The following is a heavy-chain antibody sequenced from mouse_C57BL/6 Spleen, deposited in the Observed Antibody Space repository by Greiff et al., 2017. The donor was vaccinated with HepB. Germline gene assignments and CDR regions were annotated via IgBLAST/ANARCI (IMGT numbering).Heavy chain of an antibody. CDR2: IDPNSGGT. V-gene: IGHV1-72*01. CDR1: GYTFTSYW. J-gene: IGHJ4*01. D-gene: IGHD2-1*01. CDR3: AFYYGNPYYYAMDY. Sequence: QVQLQQPGAELVKPGASVKLSFKASGYTFTSYWMHWVKQRPGRGLEWIGRIDPNSGGTKYNEKFKSKATLTVDKPSSTAYMQLSSLTSEDSAVYYCAFYYGNPYYYAMDYWGQGTSVTVSS.